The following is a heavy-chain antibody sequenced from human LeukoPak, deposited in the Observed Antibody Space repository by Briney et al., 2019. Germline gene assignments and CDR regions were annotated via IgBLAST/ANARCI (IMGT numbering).Heavy chain of an antibody. CDR3: VKVDDTSGYRPL. V-gene: IGHV3-23*01. D-gene: IGHD3-22*01. CDR2: IGGSGVST. CDR1: GFTFATYG. J-gene: IGHJ4*02. Sequence: GGSLRLYCAASGFTFATYGMTWVRQVPGKGLEWVSTIGGSGVSTYYEDSVKGRFTISRDNSKNTLYLQVNSLRAADTAIYYCVKVDDTSGYRPLWGQGTLVTVSS.